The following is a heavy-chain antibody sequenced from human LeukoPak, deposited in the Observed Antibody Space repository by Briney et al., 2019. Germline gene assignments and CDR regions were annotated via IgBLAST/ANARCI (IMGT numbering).Heavy chain of an antibody. J-gene: IGHJ4*02. CDR2: IYTSGST. Sequence: SETLSLTCTVSGGSISSGSYYWSWIRQPAGKGLEWIGRIYTSGSTNYNPSLKSRVTISVDTSKNQFSLKVNSVTAADTAVYYCARDRNLYTSMLTFDYWGQGTLVTVSS. D-gene: IGHD1-14*01. CDR1: GGSISSGSYY. V-gene: IGHV4-61*02. CDR3: ARDRNLYTSMLTFDY.